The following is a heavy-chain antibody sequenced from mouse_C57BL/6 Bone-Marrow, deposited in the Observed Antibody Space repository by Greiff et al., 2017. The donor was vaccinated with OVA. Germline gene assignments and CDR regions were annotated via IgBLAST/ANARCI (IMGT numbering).Heavy chain of an antibody. CDR1: GYTFTSYG. J-gene: IGHJ4*01. Sequence: VQLVESGAELARPGASVKLSCKASGYTFTSYGISWVKQRTGQGLEWIGEIYPRSGNTYYNEKFKGKATLTADKSSSTAYMELRSLTSEDSAVYFCARSNWDESAYAMDYWGQGTSVTVSS. CDR3: ARSNWDESAYAMDY. V-gene: IGHV1-81*01. D-gene: IGHD4-1*02. CDR2: IYPRSGNT.